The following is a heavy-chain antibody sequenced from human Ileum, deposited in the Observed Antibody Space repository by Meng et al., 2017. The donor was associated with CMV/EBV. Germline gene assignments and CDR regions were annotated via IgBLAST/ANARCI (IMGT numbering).Heavy chain of an antibody. CDR3: ARGSSSWAFDY. Sequence: VHVHVARPGLSHLSAPLARTCTSSGGSFIGYYGLWTRQPSPTGLEWTGRVHRSWSADYNPSLQSRVTMSVDTSKNQFSLKLCSVTAADTAVYYCARGSSSWAFDYWGQGTLVTVSS. J-gene: IGHJ4*02. D-gene: IGHD2-2*01. V-gene: IGHV4-4*07. CDR1: GGSFIGYY. CDR2: VHRSWSA.